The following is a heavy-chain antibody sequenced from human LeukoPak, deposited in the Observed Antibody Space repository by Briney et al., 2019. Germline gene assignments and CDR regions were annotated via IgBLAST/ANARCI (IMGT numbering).Heavy chain of an antibody. J-gene: IGHJ2*01. CDR1: GFTHRTIY. Sequence: GGSLRLSCAASGFTHRTIYMNWVRQAPGKGLEWVSILYSGSDTYYGDSVKGRFPFSRDSSKNILSLQMNNLRAEDTAVYYCARVGDHFHWYLDLWGRGTLVTVSS. CDR3: ARVGDHFHWYLDL. V-gene: IGHV3-53*01. CDR2: LYSGSDT. D-gene: IGHD3-10*01.